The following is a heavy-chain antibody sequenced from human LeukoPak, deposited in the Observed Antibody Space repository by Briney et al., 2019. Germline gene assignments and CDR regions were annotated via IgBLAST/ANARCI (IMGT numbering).Heavy chain of an antibody. Sequence: PSETLSLTCTVSGGSISSGGYYWSWIRQHPGKGLEWIGYIYYSGSTYYNPSLKSRVTISVDTSKNQFSLKLSSVTAADTAVYYCARVAPELLTLQHWGQGTLVTVSS. J-gene: IGHJ1*01. CDR3: ARVAPELLTLQH. CDR1: GGSISSGGYY. D-gene: IGHD1-26*01. V-gene: IGHV4-61*08. CDR2: IYYSGST.